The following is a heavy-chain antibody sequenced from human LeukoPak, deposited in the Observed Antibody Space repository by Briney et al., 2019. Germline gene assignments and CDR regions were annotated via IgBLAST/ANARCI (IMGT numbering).Heavy chain of an antibody. D-gene: IGHD3-16*01. CDR1: GFTFSSYA. CDR3: ASLTKGGNLDY. CDR2: ISYDGSNK. J-gene: IGHJ4*02. Sequence: QTGGSLRLSCAASGFTFSSYAMHWVRQAPGKGLEGVAVISYDGSNKYYADSVKGRFTISRDNSKNTLYLQMNSLRAEDTAVYYCASLTKGGNLDYWGQGTLVTVSS. V-gene: IGHV3-30-3*01.